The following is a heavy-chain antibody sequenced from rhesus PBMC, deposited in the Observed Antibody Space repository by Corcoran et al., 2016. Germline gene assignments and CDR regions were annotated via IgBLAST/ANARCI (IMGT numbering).Heavy chain of an antibody. J-gene: IGHJ4*01. CDR3: ATLGAAAGREFDY. CDR1: GGSISSGYYY. D-gene: IGHD6-25*01. Sequence: QVQLQESGPGLVKPSETLSLTCAVSGGSISSGYYYWSWIRQPPGKGLEWIGYIYGNSESTNYNPSLKNRVTISKDTSKNQFSLKLSSVTAADTAVYYCATLGAAAGREFDYWGQGVLVTVSS. CDR2: IYGNSEST. V-gene: IGHV4S12*01.